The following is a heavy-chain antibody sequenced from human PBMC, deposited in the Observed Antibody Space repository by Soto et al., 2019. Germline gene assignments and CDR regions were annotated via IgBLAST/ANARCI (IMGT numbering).Heavy chain of an antibody. CDR1: GYSFTSHY. Sequence: ASVKVSCKAIGYSFTSHYMHWVRQAPGQGLEWMGTIYPGGVNIGYAQKFKGRVTMTKDTSTSTVYMELNSLTSEDTAVYYCVRAPLGITVATDHSGQGSLVTVSS. V-gene: IGHV1-46*01. D-gene: IGHD6-19*01. CDR3: VRAPLGITVATDH. CDR2: IYPGGVNI. J-gene: IGHJ4*02.